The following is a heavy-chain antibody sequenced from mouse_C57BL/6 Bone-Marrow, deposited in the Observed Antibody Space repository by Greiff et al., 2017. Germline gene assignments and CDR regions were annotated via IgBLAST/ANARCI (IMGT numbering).Heavy chain of an antibody. CDR1: GYTFTDYY. CDR3: ARWRYYGSSRDY. CDR2: INPNNGGT. D-gene: IGHD1-1*01. Sequence: EVQLQQSGPELVKPGASVKISCKASGYTFTDYYMNWVKQSHGKSLEWIGDINPNNGGTSYNQKFKGKATLTVDKSSSTAYMELRSLTSEDSAVYYCARWRYYGSSRDYWGQGTTLTVSS. V-gene: IGHV1-26*01. J-gene: IGHJ2*01.